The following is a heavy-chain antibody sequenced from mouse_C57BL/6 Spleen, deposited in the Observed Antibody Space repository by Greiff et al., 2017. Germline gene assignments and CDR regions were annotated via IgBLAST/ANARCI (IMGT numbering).Heavy chain of an antibody. V-gene: IGHV1-47*01. Sequence: VQGVESGAELVKPGASVKMSCKASGYTFTTYPIEWMKQNHGKSLEWIGNFHPYNDDTKYNEKFKGKATLTVEKSSSTVYLELSRLTSDDSAVYYCARGAPYYGSSYGYFDVWGTGTTVTVSA. J-gene: IGHJ1*03. CDR2: FHPYNDDT. CDR1: GYTFTTYP. D-gene: IGHD1-1*01. CDR3: ARGAPYYGSSYGYFDV.